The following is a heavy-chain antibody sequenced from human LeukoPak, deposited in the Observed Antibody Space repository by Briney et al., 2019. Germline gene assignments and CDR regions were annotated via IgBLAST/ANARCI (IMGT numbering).Heavy chain of an antibody. CDR3: ARDRSHGDAFDI. CDR1: GYTFSSSG. V-gene: IGHV1-18*01. J-gene: IGHJ3*02. Sequence: ASVKVSCKASGYTFSSSGISWVRQAPGQGLEWVGWISAYNGNTDYAQKFQGRVTMTTDGPTSTGYMELRSLRSDDTAVYYCARDRSHGDAFDIWGQGTMVIVSS. CDR2: ISAYNGNT.